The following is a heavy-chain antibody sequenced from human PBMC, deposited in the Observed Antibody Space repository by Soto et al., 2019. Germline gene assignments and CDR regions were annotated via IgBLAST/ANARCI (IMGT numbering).Heavy chain of an antibody. CDR3: AKTHRATTVATRYWYFDL. V-gene: IGHV3-23*01. Sequence: PGGSLRLSCAASGFTFGSFAMAWVRQRPGNGLEWVSSLSGGGGSTYYNNSVRGRFTISRDNSNSTLFLQMNNLRAEDTAVYFCAKTHRATTVATRYWYFDLWGRGTLVTVSS. J-gene: IGHJ2*01. D-gene: IGHD4-17*01. CDR1: GFTFGSFA. CDR2: LSGGGGST.